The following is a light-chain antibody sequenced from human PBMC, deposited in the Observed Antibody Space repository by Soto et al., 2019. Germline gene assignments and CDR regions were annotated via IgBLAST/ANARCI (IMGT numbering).Light chain of an antibody. CDR3: QVWDSGSDHPV. J-gene: IGLJ3*02. CDR1: NIESKS. V-gene: IGLV3-21*04. Sequence: SYELTQPPSMSVAPRKTARITCEGENIESKSVHWYQQRPGQAPLLVIYYDSDRPSGIPERFSGSNSGNTATLTVRRVEAGDEADYYCQVWDSGSDHPVFGGGTKLTVL. CDR2: YDS.